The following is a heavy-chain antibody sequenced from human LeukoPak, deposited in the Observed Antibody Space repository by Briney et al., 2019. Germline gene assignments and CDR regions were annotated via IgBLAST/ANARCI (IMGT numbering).Heavy chain of an antibody. CDR3: AREDSASGRGLGS. J-gene: IGHJ5*02. Sequence: SETLSLTCTVSGGSISSYFWTWIRQPAGKGLEWIGRISTTEPTHCSPSLKNRVNMSVDTSKNQFSLKMTSVTAAHTAIYYCAREDSASGRGLGSWGQGTLVTVSP. CDR2: ISTTEPT. CDR1: GGSISSYF. D-gene: IGHD3-10*01. V-gene: IGHV4-4*07.